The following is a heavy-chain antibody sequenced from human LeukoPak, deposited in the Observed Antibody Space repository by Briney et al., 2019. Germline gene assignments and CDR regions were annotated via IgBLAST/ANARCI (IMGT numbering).Heavy chain of an antibody. CDR3: ARVTMARGVQLDY. CDR2: IYHSGST. Sequence: PSETLSLTCTVSGYSISSGYYWGWIRQPPGKGLEWIGSIYHSGSTYYNPSLKSRVTISVDTSKNQFSLKLSSVAAADTAVYYCARVTMARGVQLDYWGQGTLVTVSS. V-gene: IGHV4-38-2*02. D-gene: IGHD3-10*01. J-gene: IGHJ4*02. CDR1: GYSISSGYY.